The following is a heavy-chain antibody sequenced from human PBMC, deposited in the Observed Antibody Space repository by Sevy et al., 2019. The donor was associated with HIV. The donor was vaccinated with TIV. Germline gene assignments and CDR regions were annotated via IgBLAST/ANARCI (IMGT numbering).Heavy chain of an antibody. CDR2: ISWNGRSL. CDR1: GFIFDDYG. CDR3: ARDAGTGGSYMGYYFGMDV. J-gene: IGHJ6*02. Sequence: GGSLRLSCAASGFIFDDYGMHWVREIPGKGLEWVSGISWNGRSLGYADAVKGRFTISRDNAKKSVSLQMNSLRSEDTALYSCARDAGTGGSYMGYYFGMDVWGQGTTVTVSS. V-gene: IGHV3-9*01. D-gene: IGHD1-26*01.